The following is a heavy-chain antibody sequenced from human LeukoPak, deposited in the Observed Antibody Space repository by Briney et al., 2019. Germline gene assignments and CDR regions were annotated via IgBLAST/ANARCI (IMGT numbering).Heavy chain of an antibody. D-gene: IGHD3-3*01. Sequence: GASVNVSCKASGYTFTGYYMHWVRQAPGKGLEWMGGFDPEDGETIYAQKFQGRVTMTEDTSTDTAYMELSSLRSEDTAVYYCATGRTTIFGVVTYFDYWGQGTLVTVSS. J-gene: IGHJ4*02. CDR3: ATGRTTIFGVVTYFDY. CDR2: FDPEDGET. V-gene: IGHV1-24*01. CDR1: GYTFTGYY.